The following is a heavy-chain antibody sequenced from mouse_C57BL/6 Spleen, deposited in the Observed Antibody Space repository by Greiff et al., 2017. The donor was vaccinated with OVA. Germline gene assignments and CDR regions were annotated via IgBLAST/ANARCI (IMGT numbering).Heavy chain of an antibody. CDR2: IDPETGGT. Sequence: VQLQESGAELVRPGASVTLSCKASGYTFTDYEMHWVKQTPVHGLEWIGAIDPETGGTAYNQKFKGKAILTADKSSSTAYMELRSLTSEDSAVYYCTRRGSSYGYFDVWGTGTTVTVSS. J-gene: IGHJ1*03. D-gene: IGHD1-1*01. CDR3: TRRGSSYGYFDV. V-gene: IGHV1-15*01. CDR1: GYTFTDYE.